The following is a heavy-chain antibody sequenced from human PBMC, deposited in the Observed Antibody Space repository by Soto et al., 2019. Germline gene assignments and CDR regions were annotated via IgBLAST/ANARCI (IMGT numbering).Heavy chain of an antibody. CDR2: IIPIFGTA. CDR1: GGTFSSYA. J-gene: IGHJ6*02. D-gene: IGHD1-26*01. CDR3: AGVRVGAKIPADGMDV. Sequence: QVQLVQSGAEVKKPGSSVKVSCKASGGTFSSYAISWVRQAPGQGLEWMGGIIPIFGTANYAQKFQGRVTITADESTSTAYMELSSLRSEDTAVYYCAGVRVGAKIPADGMDVWGQGTTVTVSS. V-gene: IGHV1-69*01.